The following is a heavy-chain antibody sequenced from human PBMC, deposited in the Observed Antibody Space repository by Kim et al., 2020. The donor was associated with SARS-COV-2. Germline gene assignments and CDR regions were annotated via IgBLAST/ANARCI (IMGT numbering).Heavy chain of an antibody. CDR1: GGSISSSSYY. D-gene: IGHD3-16*01. V-gene: IGHV4-39*01. CDR3: ARQLLYWRITPCWFDP. Sequence: SETLSLTCTVSGGSISSSSYYWGWIRQPPGKGLEWIGSIYYSGSTYYNPSLKSRVTISVDTSKNQFSLKLSSVTAANTAVYYCARQLLYWRITPCWFDPWGQGTLVTVSS. J-gene: IGHJ5*02. CDR2: IYYSGST.